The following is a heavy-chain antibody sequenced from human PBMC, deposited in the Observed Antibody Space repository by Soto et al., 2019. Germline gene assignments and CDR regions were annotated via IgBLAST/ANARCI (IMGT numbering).Heavy chain of an antibody. CDR1: GGSISSYY. V-gene: IGHV4-59*01. Sequence: SETLSLTCTVSGGSISSYYWSWIRQPPGKGLEWIGYIYYSGNTNYNPSLKSRVTISVDTSKNQFSLTLTSVTVADTDVYYCETSYGNAWYTYWGQGTQVTVSS. CDR2: IYYSGNT. CDR3: ETSYGNAWYTY. D-gene: IGHD6-13*01. J-gene: IGHJ4*02.